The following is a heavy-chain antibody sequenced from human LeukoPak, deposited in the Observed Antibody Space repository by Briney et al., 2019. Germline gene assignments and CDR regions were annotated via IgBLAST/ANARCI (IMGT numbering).Heavy chain of an antibody. CDR1: GFTFSSYS. CDR2: ISSSSSYI. J-gene: IGHJ5*02. CDR3: ARDPLRRHGWFDP. D-gene: IGHD4-17*01. Sequence: PGGSLRLSCAASGFTFSSYSMNWVRQAPGKGLEWVSSISSSSSYIYYADSVKGRFTISRDNAKNSLYLQMNSLRAEDTAVYYCARDPLRRHGWFDPWGQGTLVTVSS. V-gene: IGHV3-21*01.